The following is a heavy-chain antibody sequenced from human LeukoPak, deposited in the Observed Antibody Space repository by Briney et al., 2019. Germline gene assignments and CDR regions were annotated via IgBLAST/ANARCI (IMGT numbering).Heavy chain of an antibody. J-gene: IGHJ4*02. CDR1: GYTFNNYG. D-gene: IGHD6-19*01. CDR2: INPRGGST. CDR3: ATDDLAVADTFDY. V-gene: IGHV1-46*02. Sequence: ASVNVSCKTSGYTFNNYGITWVRQAPGQGLEWMGIINPRGGSTSYAQKFQGRVTMTRDTSTSTVYMELSSLRSEDTAVYYCATDDLAVADTFDYWGQGTLVTVSS.